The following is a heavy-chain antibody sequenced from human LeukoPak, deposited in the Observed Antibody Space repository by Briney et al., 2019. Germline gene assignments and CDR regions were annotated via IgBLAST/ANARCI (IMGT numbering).Heavy chain of an antibody. CDR2: MNPNSGNT. CDR3: ARGWGGFGELYCYMDV. J-gene: IGHJ6*03. V-gene: IGHV1-8*01. CDR1: GYTFTSYD. D-gene: IGHD3-10*01. Sequence: GASVKVSCKASGYTFTSYDINWVRQATGQGLEWMGWMNPNSGNTGYAQKFQGRVTMTRNTSISIAYMELSSLRSEDMAVYYCARGWGGFGELYCYMDVWGKGTTVTVSS.